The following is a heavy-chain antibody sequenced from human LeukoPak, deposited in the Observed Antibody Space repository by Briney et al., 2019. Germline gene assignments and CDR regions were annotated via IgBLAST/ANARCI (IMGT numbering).Heavy chain of an antibody. CDR2: ISSSSSYI. D-gene: IGHD2-21*02. CDR1: GFTFSSYS. J-gene: IGHJ4*02. Sequence: GGSLRLSCAASGFTFSSYSMNWVRQAPGKGLEWVSSISSSSSYIYYADSVKGRFTISRDNAKNSLYLQMNSPRAEDTAVYYCARGGGHIVVVTSDYWGQGTLVTVSS. CDR3: ARGGGHIVVVTSDY. V-gene: IGHV3-21*01.